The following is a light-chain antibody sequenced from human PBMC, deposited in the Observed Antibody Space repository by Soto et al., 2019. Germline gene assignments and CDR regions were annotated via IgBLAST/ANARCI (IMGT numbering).Light chain of an antibody. Sequence: DIQLTQSPSLLSASVGDRVTVSCRASQGISNYLAWFQQKPGKAPKLLISSASTLETGVPSRFSGSGSGTEFTLTISSLQPEDFATYYCQQFYAYPRTFGQGTKVDIK. V-gene: IGKV1-9*01. CDR1: QGISNY. J-gene: IGKJ1*01. CDR3: QQFYAYPRT. CDR2: SAS.